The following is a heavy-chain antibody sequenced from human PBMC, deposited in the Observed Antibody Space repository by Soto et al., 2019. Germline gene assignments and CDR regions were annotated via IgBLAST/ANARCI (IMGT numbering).Heavy chain of an antibody. V-gene: IGHV3-30*18. J-gene: IGHJ6*02. CDR1: GFTFSSYG. Sequence: QVPLVESGGGVVQPGRSLRLSCAASGFTFSSYGMHWVRQAPGKGLEWVAVISYDGSNKYYADSVKGRFTISRDNSXNTLXLXLNSLIAEDTVVYYCAKGPAIVLVPAAMNYYYGMDVWGQGTTVTVSS. CDR2: ISYDGSNK. CDR3: AKGPAIVLVPAAMNYYYGMDV. D-gene: IGHD2-2*01.